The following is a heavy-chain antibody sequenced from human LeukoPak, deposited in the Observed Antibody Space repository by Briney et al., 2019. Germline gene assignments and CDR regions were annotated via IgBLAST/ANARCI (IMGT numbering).Heavy chain of an antibody. Sequence: GGSLRLSCAASGFSVSSKYMSWVRQAPGKGLEWVSVIYSGGSTYYADSVKGRFTISRDNSKNTVYLQMNSLRTEDTAVYYCARLECSGGSCYSERYYFDYWGQGTLVTVSS. CDR3: ARLECSGGSCYSERYYFDY. J-gene: IGHJ4*02. V-gene: IGHV3-66*04. CDR1: GFSVSSKY. CDR2: IYSGGST. D-gene: IGHD2-15*01.